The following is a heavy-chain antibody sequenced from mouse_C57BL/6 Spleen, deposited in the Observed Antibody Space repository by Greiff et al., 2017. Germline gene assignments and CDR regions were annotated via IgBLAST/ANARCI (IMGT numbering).Heavy chain of an antibody. Sequence: EVQLQQSGPELVKPGASVKISCKASGYSFTGYYMNWVKQSPGQSLEWIGEINPSTGGTTYNQKFKAKATLTVDKSSSTAYMQLKCLTSEDSAVYYCARWDYAMDYWGQGTSVTVSS. CDR2: INPSTGGT. V-gene: IGHV1-42*01. J-gene: IGHJ4*01. CDR3: ARWDYAMDY. CDR1: GYSFTGYY.